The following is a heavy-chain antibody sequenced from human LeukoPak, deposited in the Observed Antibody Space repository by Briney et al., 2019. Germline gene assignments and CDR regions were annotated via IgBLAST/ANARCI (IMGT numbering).Heavy chain of an antibody. CDR3: ARLGDGKQQLVNWFDP. CDR1: GGSISSSSYY. V-gene: IGHV4-39*01. Sequence: SETLSLTCTVSGGSISSSSYYWGWIRQPPGKGLERIGSIYYSGSTYYNPSLKSRVTISVDTSKNQFSLKLSSVTAADTAVYYCARLGDGKQQLVNWFDPWGQGTLVTVSS. CDR2: IYYSGST. D-gene: IGHD6-13*01. J-gene: IGHJ5*02.